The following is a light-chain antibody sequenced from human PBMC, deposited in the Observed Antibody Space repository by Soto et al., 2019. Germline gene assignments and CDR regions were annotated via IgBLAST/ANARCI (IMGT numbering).Light chain of an antibody. CDR2: GAS. Sequence: ESVLTQSPGTLSSSPGERATLSCRASQTVSSTYLAWYQQKPGQAPRLLIYGASNRATGIPDRFSGSGSGTDFTLTISRLEPEDFAVYYCQQYGSSPFTFGPGTKVDIK. J-gene: IGKJ3*01. CDR1: QTVSSTY. V-gene: IGKV3-20*01. CDR3: QQYGSSPFT.